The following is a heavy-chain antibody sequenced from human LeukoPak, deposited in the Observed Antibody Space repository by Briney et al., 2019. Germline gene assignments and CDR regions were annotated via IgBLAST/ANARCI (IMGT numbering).Heavy chain of an antibody. CDR1: GFTVSSNY. Sequence: GGSLRLSCAASGFTVSSNYMSWVRQAPGKGLEWVSVIYSGGSTYYADSVKGRFTISRDNSKNTLYLQMNSLRAEDTAVYYCARDRQARSSSWYRPNWFDPWGQGTLVTVSS. V-gene: IGHV3-66*01. CDR3: ARDRQARSSSWYRPNWFDP. D-gene: IGHD6-13*01. J-gene: IGHJ5*02. CDR2: IYSGGST.